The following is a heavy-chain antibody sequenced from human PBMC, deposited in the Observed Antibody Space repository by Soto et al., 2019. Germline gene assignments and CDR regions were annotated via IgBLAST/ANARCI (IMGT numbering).Heavy chain of an antibody. CDR3: ARFKGTMVRGVRAFYYYGMDV. V-gene: IGHV3-11*01. CDR2: ISSSGSTI. CDR1: GFTFSDYY. D-gene: IGHD3-10*01. J-gene: IGHJ6*02. Sequence: QVQLVESGGGLVKPGGSLRLSCAASGFTFSDYYMSWIRQAPGKGLEWVSYISSSGSTIYYADSVKGRFTISRDNAKNSLYLQMNSLRAEDTAVYYCARFKGTMVRGVRAFYYYGMDVWGQGTTVTVSS.